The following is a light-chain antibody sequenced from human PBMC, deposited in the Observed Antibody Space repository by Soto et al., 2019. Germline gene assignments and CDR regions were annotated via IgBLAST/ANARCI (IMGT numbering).Light chain of an antibody. J-gene: IGLJ1*01. Sequence: QSVLTQPPSVSGAPGQSVTISCTGSSSNIGAGYDVPWYQHIPGTAPKLLIYGNNNRPSGVPDRFSGSKSVTSASLAITGLQAEDEADYYCQSYESRPSGYVFGTGTKLTVL. V-gene: IGLV1-40*01. CDR3: QSYESRPSGYV. CDR2: GNN. CDR1: SSNIGAGYD.